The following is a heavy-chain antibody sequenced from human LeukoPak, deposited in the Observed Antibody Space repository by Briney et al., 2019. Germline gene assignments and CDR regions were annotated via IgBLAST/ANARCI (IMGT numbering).Heavy chain of an antibody. J-gene: IGHJ4*02. D-gene: IGHD3-10*01. CDR1: GYTFTGYY. V-gene: IGHV1-2*02. CDR3: ASRPQYGSGSYFPFEK. Sequence: ASVKVSCKASGYTFTGYYMHWVRQAPGQGLEWMGWINPNSGGTNYAQKFQGRVTMTRDTSISTAYMELSRLRSEDTAMYYCASRPQYGSGSYFPFEKWGQGTLVTVSS. CDR2: INPNSGGT.